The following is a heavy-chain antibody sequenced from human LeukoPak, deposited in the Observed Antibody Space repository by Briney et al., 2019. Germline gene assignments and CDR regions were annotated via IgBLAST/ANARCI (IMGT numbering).Heavy chain of an antibody. D-gene: IGHD3-22*01. V-gene: IGHV4-59*01. Sequence: PSETLSLTCAVYGGSFSGYYWSWIRQPPGKGLEWIGYIYYSGSTNYNPSLKSRVTISVDTSKNQFSLKLSSVTAADTAVYYCARVYYDSRGYRVGAFDIWGQGTMVTVSS. CDR1: GGSFSGYY. J-gene: IGHJ3*02. CDR2: IYYSGST. CDR3: ARVYYDSRGYRVGAFDI.